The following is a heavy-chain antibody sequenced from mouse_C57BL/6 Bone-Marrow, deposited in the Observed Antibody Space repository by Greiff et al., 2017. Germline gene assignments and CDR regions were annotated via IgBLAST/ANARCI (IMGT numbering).Heavy chain of an antibody. Sequence: QVQLQQPGAELVKPGASVKLSCKASGYTFTSYWMHWVKQRPGRGLEWIGRIAPNSGGTKYNEKFKSKATLTVDKPSSTAYMQLSSLTSEDSAVDYCARKGGYYGSSLDYWGQGTTLTVSS. CDR1: GYTFTSYW. D-gene: IGHD1-1*01. J-gene: IGHJ2*01. CDR3: ARKGGYYGSSLDY. V-gene: IGHV1-72*01. CDR2: IAPNSGGT.